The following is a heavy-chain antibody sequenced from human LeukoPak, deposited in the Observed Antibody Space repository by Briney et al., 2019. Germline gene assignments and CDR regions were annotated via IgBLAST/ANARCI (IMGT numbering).Heavy chain of an antibody. CDR3: ATDALYGSGIDP. CDR1: GYTLTELS. CDR2: FDPEDGET. J-gene: IGHJ5*02. Sequence: ASVKVSCKVSGYTLTELSMHWVRQAPGKGLEWMGGFDPEDGETIYAQKFQGRVTMTEDTSTDTAYMELSSLRSEDTAVYYCATDALYGSGIDPWGQGTLVTVSS. V-gene: IGHV1-24*01. D-gene: IGHD3-10*01.